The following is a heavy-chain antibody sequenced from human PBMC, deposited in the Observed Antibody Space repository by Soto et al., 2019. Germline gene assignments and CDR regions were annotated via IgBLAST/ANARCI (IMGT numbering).Heavy chain of an antibody. CDR2: VYYSGSS. Sequence: SETLSLTCTVSGDSISGGASFWSWIRQPPGKGLEWIANVYYSGSSYYNPSLKSRLTISVDTTKNQFSLQVKSMTAADTAVYYCAKLSCTSSTCYFPGWFDPWGQGTLVTVSS. V-gene: IGHV4-31*03. CDR3: AKLSCTSSTCYFPGWFDP. CDR1: GDSISGGASF. J-gene: IGHJ5*02. D-gene: IGHD2-2*01.